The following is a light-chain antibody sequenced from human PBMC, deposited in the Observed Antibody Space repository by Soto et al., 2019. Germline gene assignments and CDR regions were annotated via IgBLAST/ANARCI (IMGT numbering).Light chain of an antibody. J-gene: IGKJ4*01. CDR3: QQRADWRALT. Sequence: IVLTQSPGTLSLSPGERATLSCRASQTVRNNYLAWYQQKPGQAPRLLIYDASHRTAGIPARFSGSGSGTDFTLTISSLEPEDFAVYYCQQRADWRALTFGGGTKVDIK. CDR2: DAS. CDR1: QTVRNNY. V-gene: IGKV3D-20*02.